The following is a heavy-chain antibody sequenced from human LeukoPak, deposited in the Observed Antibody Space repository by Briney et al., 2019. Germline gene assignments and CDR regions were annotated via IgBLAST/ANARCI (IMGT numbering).Heavy chain of an antibody. V-gene: IGHV3-30*02. J-gene: IGHJ4*02. D-gene: IGHD3-3*01. Sequence: GGSLRLSCAASGFTFSSYGMHWVRQAPGKGLEWVAFIRYDGSNKYYADSVKGRFTISRDNSKNTLYLQMNSLRAEDTAVYYCAKGTIFGVVGDYWGQGTLVTVSS. CDR2: IRYDGSNK. CDR1: GFTFSSYG. CDR3: AKGTIFGVVGDY.